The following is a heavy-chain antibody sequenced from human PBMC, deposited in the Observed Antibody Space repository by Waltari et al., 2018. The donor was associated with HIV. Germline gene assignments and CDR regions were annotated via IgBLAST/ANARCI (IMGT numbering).Heavy chain of an antibody. CDR2: IYHSGST. V-gene: IGHV4-30-2*01. Sequence: QLQLPESGSGLVTPSQTLSLTCSVCVGSISSGGYSWRWIRQPPGKGLEGIGYIYHSGSTYYNPSLKSRVTISVDRSKNQFSLKLSSVTAADTAVYYCARDQTTVTQGGAFDIWGQGTMVTVSS. J-gene: IGHJ3*02. D-gene: IGHD4-17*01. CDR3: ARDQTTVTQGGAFDI. CDR1: VGSISSGGYS.